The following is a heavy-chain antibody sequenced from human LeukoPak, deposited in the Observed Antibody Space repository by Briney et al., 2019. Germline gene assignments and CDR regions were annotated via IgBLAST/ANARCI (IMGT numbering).Heavy chain of an antibody. Sequence: PSETLSLTCTVSGGSISSSSYYWGWIRQPPGKGLEWIGEINHSGSTNYNPSLKSRVTISVDTSKNQFSLKLSSVTAADTAVYYCARGGAIGIRYWGQGTLVTVSS. CDR3: ARGGAIGIRY. V-gene: IGHV4-39*07. J-gene: IGHJ4*02. CDR2: INHSGST. D-gene: IGHD3-16*02. CDR1: GGSISSSSYY.